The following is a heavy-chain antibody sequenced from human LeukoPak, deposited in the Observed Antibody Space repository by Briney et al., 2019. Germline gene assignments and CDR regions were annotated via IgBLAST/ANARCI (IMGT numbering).Heavy chain of an antibody. CDR2: VSSDGRTK. Sequence: PGGSLRLSCAASGFTFTTYSMHWVRQVPGKGLEWVAFVSSDGRTKHYTDSVKGRFTVSRDNSKKTLFLQMDSLRPDDTAVYYCAREYTVGGLFGFWGQGALVIVSS. J-gene: IGHJ4*02. V-gene: IGHV3-30*04. D-gene: IGHD1-26*01. CDR3: AREYTVGGLFGF. CDR1: GFTFTTYS.